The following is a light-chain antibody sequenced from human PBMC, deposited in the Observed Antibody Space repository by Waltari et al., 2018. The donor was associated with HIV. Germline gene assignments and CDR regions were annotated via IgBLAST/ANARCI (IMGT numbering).Light chain of an antibody. V-gene: IGKV4-1*01. Sequence: DIVMTQSQDSLAVSLGARATIHCRASQTILYSSTNKNYLAWYQQKPGQPPKLPISWASTRESGVPDRFSGSGSGTDFTLTISSLQPEDVAVYYCQQYYFTPPHTFGQGTKLEIK. CDR3: QQYYFTPPHT. J-gene: IGKJ2*01. CDR1: QTILYSSTNKNY. CDR2: WAS.